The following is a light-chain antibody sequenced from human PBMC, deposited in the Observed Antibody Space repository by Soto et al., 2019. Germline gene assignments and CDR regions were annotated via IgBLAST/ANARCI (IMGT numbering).Light chain of an antibody. CDR3: QQYNSYPWT. CDR2: DAS. Sequence: DIQMTQSPSTLSASVGDRVTITCRASQSIRSWLAWYQQKPGKAPKLLIYDASNLESGVPSRFSGSGSGTEFTLTISSLQPDDFATYYCQQYNSYPWTFGQGTKVDIK. V-gene: IGKV1-5*01. CDR1: QSIRSW. J-gene: IGKJ1*01.